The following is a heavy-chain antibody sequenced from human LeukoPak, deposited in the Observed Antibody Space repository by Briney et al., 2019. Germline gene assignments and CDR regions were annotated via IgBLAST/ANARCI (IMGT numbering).Heavy chain of an antibody. CDR3: ARDDSSSWPGYFDY. V-gene: IGHV3-48*03. CDR2: ISSSGSTI. CDR1: GFTFSSYE. D-gene: IGHD6-13*01. Sequence: GGSLRPSCAASGFTFSSYEMNWVRQAPGKGLEWVSYISSSGSTIYYADSVKGRFTISRDNAKNSLYLQMNSLRAEDTAVYYCARDDSSSWPGYFDYWGQGTLVTVSS. J-gene: IGHJ4*02.